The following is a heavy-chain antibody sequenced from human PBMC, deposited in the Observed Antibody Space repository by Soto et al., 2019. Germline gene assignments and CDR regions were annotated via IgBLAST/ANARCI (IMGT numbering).Heavy chain of an antibody. CDR2: ISAYNGNT. J-gene: IGHJ5*02. V-gene: IGHV1-18*01. Sequence: QVQLVQSGAEVKKPGASVKVSCKASGYTFTSYGISWVRQAPGQGLEWMGWISAYNGNTNYAQKLQGRVTMTTDTSTSTADMELRSLRSDDTAVSYGARSSGSAYWFAPWGQGTLVTVSS. CDR1: GYTFTSYG. CDR3: ARSSGSAYWFAP. D-gene: IGHD6-6*01.